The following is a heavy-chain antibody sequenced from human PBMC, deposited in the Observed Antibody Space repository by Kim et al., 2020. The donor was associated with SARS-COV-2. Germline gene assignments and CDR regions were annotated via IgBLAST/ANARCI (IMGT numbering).Heavy chain of an antibody. Sequence: SETLSLTCTVSGGSISSYYWSWVRQPPGKGLEWIGYIYYSGSTNYNPSLKSRVTMSVDTSKNQFSLRLRSVTAADTAVYYCARDNDIWGVHVAFEIWGQGTAVTVSA. CDR1: GGSISSYY. CDR3: ARDNDIWGVHVAFEI. V-gene: IGHV4-59*01. J-gene: IGHJ3*02. CDR2: IYYSGST. D-gene: IGHD3-9*01.